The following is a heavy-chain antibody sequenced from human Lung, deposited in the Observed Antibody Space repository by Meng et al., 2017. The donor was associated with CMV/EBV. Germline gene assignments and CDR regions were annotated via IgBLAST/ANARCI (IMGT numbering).Heavy chain of an antibody. D-gene: IGHD2-15*01. CDR2: IYYSGST. J-gene: IGHJ5*02. Sequence: SXTLSLXCTVSGGSFSGGYYWSWIRQHPGKGLELIGYIYYSGSTNYNPSLKSRVTMSIDTSKNQFSLKLTSVTAADTAVYYCARSKGYCSGGSCISRFDPXGQGXPVTVSS. CDR3: ARSKGYCSGGSCISRFDP. CDR1: GGSFSGGYY. V-gene: IGHV4-31*03.